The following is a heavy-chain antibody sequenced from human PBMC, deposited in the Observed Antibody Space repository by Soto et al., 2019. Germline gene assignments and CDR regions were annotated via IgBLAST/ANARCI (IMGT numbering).Heavy chain of an antibody. D-gene: IGHD3-9*01. Sequence: PSETLSLTCTVSGGSISSSSYYWGWIRQPPGKGLEWIGSIYYSGSTYCNPSLKSRVTISVDTSKNQFSLKLSSVTAADTAVYYCARPHYDILTGLDWFDPWGQGTLVTVSS. J-gene: IGHJ5*02. V-gene: IGHV4-39*01. CDR3: ARPHYDILTGLDWFDP. CDR2: IYYSGST. CDR1: GGSISSSSYY.